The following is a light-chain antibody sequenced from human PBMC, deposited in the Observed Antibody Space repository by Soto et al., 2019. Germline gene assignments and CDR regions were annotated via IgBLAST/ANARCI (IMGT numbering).Light chain of an antibody. CDR3: VQRSTGPWT. V-gene: IGKV3-11*01. J-gene: IGKJ1*01. Sequence: IVLTQSPATLSLSPGARATLSCRAGQSVSNYLAWYQQKPGQAPRPLIYDTFNRATGIPARFSGSGSGTHFPLTIRSLEPEDVAVYFCVQRSTGPWTSGQGTKVEIK. CDR2: DTF. CDR1: QSVSNY.